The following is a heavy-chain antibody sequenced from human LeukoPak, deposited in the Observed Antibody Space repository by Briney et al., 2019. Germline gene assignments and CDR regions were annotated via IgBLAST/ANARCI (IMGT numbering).Heavy chain of an antibody. CDR3: ASLLQIAAEGY. V-gene: IGHV3-30-3*01. CDR1: GFTLSSYA. J-gene: IGHJ4*02. CDR2: ISYDGSNK. D-gene: IGHD6-6*01. Sequence: GGSLRLSCAASGFTLSSYAMHWVRQAPGRGLEWVAVISYDGSNKYYADSVKGRFTISRDNSKNTLYLQMNSLRAEDTAVYYCASLLQIAAEGYWGQGTLVTVSS.